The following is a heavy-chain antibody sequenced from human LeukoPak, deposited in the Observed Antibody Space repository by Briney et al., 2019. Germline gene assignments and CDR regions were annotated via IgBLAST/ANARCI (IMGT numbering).Heavy chain of an antibody. Sequence: ASVKVSCKASGYTFTSYYMHWVRQAPGQGLEWMGIINPSGGSTSYAQKFQGRVTMTRDTSTSTVYMELSSLRSEDTAVYYCARSPPLLSCIMITFGGASGGMDVWGQGTTVAVSS. V-gene: IGHV1-46*01. CDR3: ARSPPLLSCIMITFGGASGGMDV. CDR1: GYTFTSYY. J-gene: IGHJ6*02. CDR2: INPSGGST. D-gene: IGHD3-16*01.